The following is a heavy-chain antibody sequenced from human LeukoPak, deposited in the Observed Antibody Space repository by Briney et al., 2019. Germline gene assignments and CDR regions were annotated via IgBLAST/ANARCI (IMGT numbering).Heavy chain of an antibody. Sequence: SVKVSCKASGRTFSSYAISWVRQAPGQGLEWMGGIIPIFGTANYAQKFQGRVTITTDESTSTAYMELSSLRSEDTAVYYCASKAAAGIGTWFDPWGQGTLVTVSS. CDR2: IIPIFGTA. CDR3: ASKAAAGIGTWFDP. CDR1: GRTFSSYA. V-gene: IGHV1-69*05. D-gene: IGHD6-13*01. J-gene: IGHJ5*02.